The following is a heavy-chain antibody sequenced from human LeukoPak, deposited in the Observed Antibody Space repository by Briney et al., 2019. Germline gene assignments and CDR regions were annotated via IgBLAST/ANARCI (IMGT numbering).Heavy chain of an antibody. CDR1: GGSISSYY. D-gene: IGHD5-24*01. V-gene: IGHV4-59*08. J-gene: IGHJ4*02. CDR3: ARHSGGMATIFFY. Sequence: PSETPSLTCTVSGGSISSYYWSWIRQPPGKGLEWIGYIYYSGSTNYNPSLKSRVTISVDTSKNQFSLKLSSVAAADTAVYYCARHSGGMATIFFYWGQGTLVTVSS. CDR2: IYYSGST.